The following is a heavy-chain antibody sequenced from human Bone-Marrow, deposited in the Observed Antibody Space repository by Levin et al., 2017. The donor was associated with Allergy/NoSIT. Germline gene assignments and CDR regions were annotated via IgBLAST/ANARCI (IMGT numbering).Heavy chain of an antibody. CDR1: GFTFETYS. Sequence: GGSLRLSCAASGFTFETYSMNWVRQAPGKGPEWVSYISSSSYNIYYADSVKGRFTISRDNAKNSLNLQMNSLTVEDTAVYYCARVKAEGGRYPMGYWGQGTLVTVSS. CDR3: ARVKAEGGRYPMGY. CDR2: ISSSSYNI. D-gene: IGHD1-26*01. J-gene: IGHJ4*02. V-gene: IGHV3-48*01.